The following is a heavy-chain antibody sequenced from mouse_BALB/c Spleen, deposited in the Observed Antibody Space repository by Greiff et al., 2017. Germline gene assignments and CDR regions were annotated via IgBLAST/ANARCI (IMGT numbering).Heavy chain of an antibody. CDR2: IHYSGST. D-gene: IGHD1-1*01. CDR3: ARGGASYYGSSYWYFDV. Sequence: EVQVVESGPDLVKPSQSLSLTCTVTGYSITSGYRWPWIRQFPGNKLAWMGYIHYSGSTNYNPSLKSRISITRDTSKNQFFLQLNSVTTEDPATYYCARGGASYYGSSYWYFDVWGAGTTVTVSS. J-gene: IGHJ1*01. CDR1: GYSITSGYR. V-gene: IGHV3-1*02.